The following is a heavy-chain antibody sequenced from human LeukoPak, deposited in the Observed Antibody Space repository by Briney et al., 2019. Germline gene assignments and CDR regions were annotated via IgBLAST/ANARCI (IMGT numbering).Heavy chain of an antibody. CDR3: ARALNPYSSGWSFDAFDI. J-gene: IGHJ3*02. V-gene: IGHV3-21*01. D-gene: IGHD6-19*01. CDR2: VSSSSSYI. Sequence: GGSLRLSCAASGFTVSSNYMSWVRQAPGKGLEWVSSVSSSSSYIYYADSVKGRFTISRDNAKNSLHLQVNSLRGEDTAVYYCARALNPYSSGWSFDAFDIWGQGTMVTVSS. CDR1: GFTVSSNY.